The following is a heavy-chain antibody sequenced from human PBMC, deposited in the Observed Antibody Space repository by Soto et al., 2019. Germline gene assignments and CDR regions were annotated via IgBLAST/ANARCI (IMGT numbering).Heavy chain of an antibody. J-gene: IGHJ4*02. Sequence: QLHLVQSGAEVKKPGASVKVSCKGSGYAFTTYGITWVRQAPGQGHEWMGWISAHNGNTNYAQKLQGRVTVTRDTSTSPAYMELRSLRSDDTAVYCCARGRYGDYWGQGALVTVSS. CDR3: ARGRYGDY. CDR1: GYAFTTYG. CDR2: ISAHNGNT. D-gene: IGHD1-1*01. V-gene: IGHV1-18*01.